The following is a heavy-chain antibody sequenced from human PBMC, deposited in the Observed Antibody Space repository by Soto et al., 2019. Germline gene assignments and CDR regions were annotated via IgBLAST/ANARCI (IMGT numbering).Heavy chain of an antibody. CDR3: ARYRVSPDYDFWSGYYFDY. CDR1: GYTFTSYA. Sequence: GASVKVSCKASGYTFTSYAMHWVRQAPGQRLEWMGWINAGNGNTKYSQKLQGRVTITRDTSASTAYMELSSLRSEDTAVYYCARYRVSPDYDFWSGYYFDYWGQGTLVTSPQ. CDR2: INAGNGNT. D-gene: IGHD3-3*01. V-gene: IGHV1-3*01. J-gene: IGHJ4*02.